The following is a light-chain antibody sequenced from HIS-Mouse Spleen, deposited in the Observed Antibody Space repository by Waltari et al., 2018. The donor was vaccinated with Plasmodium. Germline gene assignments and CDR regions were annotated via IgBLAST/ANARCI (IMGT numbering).Light chain of an antibody. CDR2: EDS. V-gene: IGLV3-10*01. J-gene: IGLJ3*02. Sequence: SYELTQPPPVSLSPGKTGRNPCPGDALPKKIALRYQQKSGQAPVLVIYEDSKRPSGSPERFSGASSGTMATLTISGAQVEDEADYYCYSTDSSGNHRVFGGGTKLTFL. CDR1: ALPKKI. CDR3: YSTDSSGNHRV.